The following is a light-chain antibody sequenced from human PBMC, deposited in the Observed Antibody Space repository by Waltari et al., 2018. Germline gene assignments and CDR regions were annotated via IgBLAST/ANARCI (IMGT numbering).Light chain of an antibody. V-gene: IGLV3-19*01. Sequence: SSELTQDPAVSVAMGQTVRITCKGDSLRSHYASWYQQRPGQAPIPVMYDKNNRPPGVPDRFSGSSSHNTASLTITGAQAEDEASYYCHSRDASGVAGSFGGGTKLTVL. CDR1: SLRSHY. CDR2: DKN. J-gene: IGLJ2*01. CDR3: HSRDASGVAGS.